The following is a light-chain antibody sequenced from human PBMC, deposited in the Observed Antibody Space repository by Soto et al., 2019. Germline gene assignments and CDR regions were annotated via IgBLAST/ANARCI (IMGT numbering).Light chain of an antibody. J-gene: IGKJ2*01. V-gene: IGKV1-6*01. Sequence: AIQMTQSPSSLSASVGDRVTIACRASQGIKNDLAWYQQKPGKAPKLLIYAASSFHSGVPSRFSGSGSGTDFTLTISSLQPEDFATYYCLQDYNSPYTFGQGTKVDMK. CDR1: QGIKND. CDR3: LQDYNSPYT. CDR2: AAS.